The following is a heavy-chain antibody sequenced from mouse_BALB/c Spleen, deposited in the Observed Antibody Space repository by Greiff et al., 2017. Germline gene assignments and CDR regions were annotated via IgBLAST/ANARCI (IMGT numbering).Heavy chain of an antibody. CDR3: ARQGDDYDDGLFAY. CDR1: GFTFSSYG. J-gene: IGHJ3*01. CDR2: ISSGGSYT. V-gene: IGHV5-6*01. Sequence: DVQLVESGGDLVKPGGSLKLSCAASGFTFSSYGMSWVRQTPDKRLEWVATISSGGSYTYYPDSVKGRFTISRDNAKNTLYLQMSSLKSEDTAMYYCARQGDDYDDGLFAYWGQGTLVTVSA. D-gene: IGHD2-4*01.